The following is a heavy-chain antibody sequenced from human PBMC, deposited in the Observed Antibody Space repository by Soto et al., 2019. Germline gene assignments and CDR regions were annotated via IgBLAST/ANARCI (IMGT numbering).Heavy chain of an antibody. J-gene: IGHJ6*02. CDR2: IHHSGST. CDR1: DGSVSSSSYS. V-gene: IGHV4-61*01. CDR3: ARHHDILDSPPRSPHSYYAMDX. D-gene: IGHD3-9*01. Sequence: PSETLSLTCTVSDGSVSSSSYSWSWIRQPPGKGLELIGHIHHSGSTNYNPSLEGRVTISADTSKNQLSLRLKSVTAADTAVYYRARHHDILDSPPRSPHSYYAMDXWGQVTKVTVS.